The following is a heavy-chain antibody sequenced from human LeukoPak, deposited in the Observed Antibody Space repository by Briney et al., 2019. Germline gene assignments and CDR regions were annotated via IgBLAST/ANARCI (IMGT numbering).Heavy chain of an antibody. V-gene: IGHV3-7*01. CDR1: GFTFSSYW. J-gene: IGHJ4*02. Sequence: PGGSLRLSCAASGFTFSSYWMSWVRQAPWKGLEWVANIKQDGSEKYYVDSVNGRFTISRDNAKNSLYLQMNSLRAEDTALYYCARETTGDPFDYWGQGTLVTVSS. CDR3: ARETTGDPFDY. D-gene: IGHD7-27*01. CDR2: IKQDGSEK.